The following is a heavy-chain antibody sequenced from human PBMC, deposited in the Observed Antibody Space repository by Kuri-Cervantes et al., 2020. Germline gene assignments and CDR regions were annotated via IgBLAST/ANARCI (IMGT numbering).Heavy chain of an antibody. CDR1: GYTFTSYG. J-gene: IGHJ2*01. CDR3: ARVPIAAAVNYWYFDL. V-gene: IGHV1-69*13. CDR2: IIPIFGTA. Sequence: SVKVSCKASGYTFTSYGISWVRQAPGKGLEWMGGIIPIFGTANYAQKFQGRVTITADESTSTAYMELSSLRSEDTAVYYCARVPIAAAVNYWYFDLWGRGTLVTVS. D-gene: IGHD6-13*01.